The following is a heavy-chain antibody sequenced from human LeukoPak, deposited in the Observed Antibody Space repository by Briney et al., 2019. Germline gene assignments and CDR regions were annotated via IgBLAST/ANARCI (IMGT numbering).Heavy chain of an antibody. D-gene: IGHD6-13*01. CDR3: ASVVAAAAQSTGYYYYYYMDV. V-gene: IGHV4-34*01. Sequence: SETLSLTCAVYGGFFSGYYWSWIRQPPGKGLEWIGEINHSGSTNYNPSLKSRVTISVDTSKNQFSLKLSSVTAADTAVYYCASVVAAAAQSTGYYYYYYMDVWGKGTTVTVSS. CDR2: INHSGST. J-gene: IGHJ6*03. CDR1: GGFFSGYY.